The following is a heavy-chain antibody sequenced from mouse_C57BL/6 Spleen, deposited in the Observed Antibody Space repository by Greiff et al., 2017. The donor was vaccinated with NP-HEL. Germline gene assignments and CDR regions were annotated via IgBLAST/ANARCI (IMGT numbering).Heavy chain of an antibody. D-gene: IGHD1-1*01. J-gene: IGHJ4*01. CDR3: ASQDLYYYGRAMDY. Sequence: QVQLKESGAELARPGASVKLSCKASGYTFTSYGISWVKQRTGQGLEWIGEIYPRSGNTYYNEKFKGKATLTADKSSSTAYMELRSLTSEDSAVYFCASQDLYYYGRAMDYWGQGTSVTVSS. CDR1: GYTFTSYG. V-gene: IGHV1-81*01. CDR2: IYPRSGNT.